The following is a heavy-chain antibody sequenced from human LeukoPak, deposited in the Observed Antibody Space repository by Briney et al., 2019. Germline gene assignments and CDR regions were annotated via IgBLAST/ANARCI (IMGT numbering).Heavy chain of an antibody. CDR1: GFTFRDYQ. CDR2: IHSNPKTI. D-gene: IGHD5-18*01. V-gene: IGHV3-11*01. J-gene: IGHJ4*02. CDR3: ARDRSYGSFDY. Sequence: GGSLRLSCEASGFTFRDYQMSWIRQAPGKGLEWISYIHSNPKTIYYADSAKGRFTISRDNAKNSLYLQMNSLRAEDTALYHCARDRSYGSFDYWGQGTLVTVSS.